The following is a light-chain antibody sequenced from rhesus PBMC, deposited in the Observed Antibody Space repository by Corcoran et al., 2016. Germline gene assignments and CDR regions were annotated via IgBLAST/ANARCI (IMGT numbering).Light chain of an antibody. Sequence: DIQMTQSPSSLSAFVGDRVTVTCRASQGINKELSWYQQKPGKAPTLLIYAASSVQTGVSSRFSGSGSATDYSLTLSSLQPEDVATYYCLQDYTAPLTFSHGAKVDIK. CDR3: LQDYTAPLT. CDR2: AAS. V-gene: IGKV1-94*01. CDR1: QGINKE. J-gene: IGKJ1*01.